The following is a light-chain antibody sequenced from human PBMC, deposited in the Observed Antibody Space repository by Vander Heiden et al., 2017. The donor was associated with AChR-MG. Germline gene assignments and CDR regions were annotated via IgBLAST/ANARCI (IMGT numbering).Light chain of an antibody. J-gene: IGLJ3*02. Sequence: VLTPPPPVPGVPGQRVTISCTGNTSSIGAGYDVHWYQLLPGTAPKLLIFGNSNRPSGVPDRFSGSKSGTSASVAITGLQAQDEADYYCQSYDSTLSGYWVFGGGTKLTVL. V-gene: IGLV1-40*02. CDR2: GNS. CDR3: QSYDSTLSGYWV. CDR1: TSSIGAGYD.